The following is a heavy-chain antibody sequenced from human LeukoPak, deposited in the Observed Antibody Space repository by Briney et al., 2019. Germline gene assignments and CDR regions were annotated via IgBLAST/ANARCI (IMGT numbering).Heavy chain of an antibody. D-gene: IGHD1-1*01. J-gene: IGHJ4*02. CDR1: ADSVSSKSDD. CDR2: TYYRSKWYT. Sequence: SQTLSLTCASSADSVSSKSDDWNWIRQSPSRGLEWLGRTYYRSKWYTYYAVSVKSRISINRDTSKNQISLQLNSVTPEDTAVYYCARSTGPIDYWGQGTLVTVSS. V-gene: IGHV6-1*01. CDR3: ARSTGPIDY.